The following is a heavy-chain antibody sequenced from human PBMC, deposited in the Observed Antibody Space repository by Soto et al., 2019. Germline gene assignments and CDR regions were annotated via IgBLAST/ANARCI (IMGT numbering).Heavy chain of an antibody. CDR3: ARGQEPFDY. CDR2: IKQDGSEK. J-gene: IGHJ4*02. D-gene: IGHD1-1*01. V-gene: IGHV3-7*01. Sequence: EVQLVESGGGLVQPGGSLRLSCAACGFTFSSYWMSWVRQAPGKGLEWVANIKQDGSEKYYVDSVKGRFTISRDNAKNSLYLQMNSLRAEDTAVYYCARGQEPFDYWGQGTLVTVSS. CDR1: GFTFSSYW.